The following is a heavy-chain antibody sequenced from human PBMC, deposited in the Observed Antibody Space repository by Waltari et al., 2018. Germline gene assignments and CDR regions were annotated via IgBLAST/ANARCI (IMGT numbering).Heavy chain of an antibody. CDR1: GYTFTRFP. Sequence: QVQLVQSGAEVKKPGASVKVSCKASGYTFTRFPMHWVRQAPGQRLEWMGWINQEKGDKKYSQDFQGRVTIVRDTSASTSYMELNSLRSEDMAVYYCARGRVPEISSGWGNPFDIWGQGTMVTVSS. CDR2: INQEKGDK. J-gene: IGHJ3*02. D-gene: IGHD6-19*01. CDR3: ARGRVPEISSGWGNPFDI. V-gene: IGHV1-3*03.